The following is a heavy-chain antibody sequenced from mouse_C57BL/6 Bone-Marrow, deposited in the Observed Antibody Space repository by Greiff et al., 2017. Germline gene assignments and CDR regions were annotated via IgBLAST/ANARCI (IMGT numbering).Heavy chain of an antibody. D-gene: IGHD2-4*01. V-gene: IGHV5-4*03. CDR2: ISDGGSYT. J-gene: IGHJ4*01. CDR1: GFTFSSYA. Sequence: EVKLMESGGGLVKPGGSLKLSCAASGFTFSSYAMSWVRQTPEKRLEWVATISDGGSYTYYPDNVKGRFTISRDNAKNNLYLQMSHLKSEDTAMYYCARRDYLYYYAMDYWGQGTSVTVSS. CDR3: ARRDYLYYYAMDY.